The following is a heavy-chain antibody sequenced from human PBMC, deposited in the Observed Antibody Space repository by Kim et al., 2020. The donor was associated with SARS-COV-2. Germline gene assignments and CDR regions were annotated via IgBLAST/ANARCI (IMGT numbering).Heavy chain of an antibody. Sequence: ASVKVSCKASGYTFTSYGISWVRQAPGQGLEWMGWISAYNGNTNYAQKLQGRVTMTTDTSTSTAYMELRSLRSDDTAVYYCARSSRDLNYYYGMDVWGQGTTVTVSS. CDR3: ARSSRDLNYYYGMDV. J-gene: IGHJ6*02. CDR2: ISAYNGNT. CDR1: GYTFTSYG. V-gene: IGHV1-18*01.